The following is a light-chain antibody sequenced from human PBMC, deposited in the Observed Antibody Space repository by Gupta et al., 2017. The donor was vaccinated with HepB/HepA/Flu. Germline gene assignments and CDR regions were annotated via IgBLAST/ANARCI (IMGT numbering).Light chain of an antibody. J-gene: IGKJ5*01. CDR2: DAS. CDR3: QQSSNWPLIT. Sequence: EIVLTQSPATLSLSPGERATLSCRANQSVSSYLAWYQQKPGQAPRLLIYDASNRDTGIPARFSGSGYGTDFTLTISSREPEDFAVYYCQQSSNWPLITFGQGTRVDI. V-gene: IGKV3-11*01. CDR1: QSVSSY.